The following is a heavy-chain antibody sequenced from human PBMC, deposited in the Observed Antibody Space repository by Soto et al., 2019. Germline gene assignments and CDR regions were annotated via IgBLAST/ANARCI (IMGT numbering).Heavy chain of an antibody. Sequence: QVQLQESGPGVVKPSGTLSLTCGVSGGSISSDYWWAWVRQSPGRGLEWIGEIFHSGSTHYNPSLESRVTMSVDIVNNHFSLKLMSGTAADTAVYYCARGIQMWSQVYYGMDVWGQGTTVTVSS. CDR3: ARGIQMWSQVYYGMDV. J-gene: IGHJ6*02. CDR2: IFHSGST. CDR1: GGSISSDYW. D-gene: IGHD2-21*01. V-gene: IGHV4-4*02.